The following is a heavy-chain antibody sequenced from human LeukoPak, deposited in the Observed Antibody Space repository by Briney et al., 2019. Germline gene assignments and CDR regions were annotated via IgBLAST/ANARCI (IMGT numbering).Heavy chain of an antibody. CDR2: IYTSGST. Sequence: PSQTLSLTCTVSGGSTSSGSYYWSWIRQPAGKGLEWIGRIYTSGSTNYNPSLKSRVTISVDTSQNQFSLRLSSVTAAGTAVYYCARYYDFWSDVPLTNYYSGMDVWGQGTTVTASS. CDR3: ARYYDFWSDVPLTNYYSGMDV. CDR1: GGSTSSGSYY. J-gene: IGHJ6*02. V-gene: IGHV4-61*02. D-gene: IGHD3-3*01.